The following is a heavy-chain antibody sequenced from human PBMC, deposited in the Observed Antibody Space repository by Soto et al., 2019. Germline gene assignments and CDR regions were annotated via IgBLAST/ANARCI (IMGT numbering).Heavy chain of an antibody. V-gene: IGHV3-9*01. CDR1: GFTFDDYA. D-gene: IGHD1-26*01. CDR2: ISWNSGSI. Sequence: GGSLRLSCAASGFTFDDYAMHWVRQAPRKGLEWVSGISWNSGSIGYADSVKGRFTISRDNAKNSLYLQMNSLRAEDTALYYCAKDQTGELLEDAFDIWGQGTMVTVSS. J-gene: IGHJ3*02. CDR3: AKDQTGELLEDAFDI.